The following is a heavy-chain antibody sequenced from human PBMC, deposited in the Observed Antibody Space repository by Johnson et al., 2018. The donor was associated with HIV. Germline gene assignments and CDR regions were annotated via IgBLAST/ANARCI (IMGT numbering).Heavy chain of an antibody. CDR1: GFTVRSTY. CDR2: IYSGGNT. CDR3: ATSRVLLYQPLRPHAFDI. D-gene: IGHD2-2*01. V-gene: IGHV3-53*01. J-gene: IGHJ3*02. Sequence: EVRLVEFGGGLIQPGGSLRLSCAASGFTVRSTYMNWVRQAPGKGLEWVSVIYSGGNTYYTDSVRGRCTISRDNSRNTPYLQMNSLRAEDTAVYYCATSRVLLYQPLRPHAFDIWGQGTMVTVSS.